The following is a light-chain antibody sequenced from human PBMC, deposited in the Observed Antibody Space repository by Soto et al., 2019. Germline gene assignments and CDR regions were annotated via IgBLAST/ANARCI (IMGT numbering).Light chain of an antibody. CDR2: DTS. CDR3: QQFEKLPLA. J-gene: IGKJ4*01. V-gene: IGKV1-33*01. CDR1: QDIKHY. Sequence: DIQMTQSPSSLSASVGDRVTITCQARQDIKHYLNWYQQKPGKAPNLLIYDTSVLETGVPSRFSGSGSRTDFTFTISSLQPEDIATYYCQQFEKLPLAFGGGTKVDIK.